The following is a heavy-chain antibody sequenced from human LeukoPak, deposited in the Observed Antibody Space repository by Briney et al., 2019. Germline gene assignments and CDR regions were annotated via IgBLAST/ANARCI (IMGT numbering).Heavy chain of an antibody. V-gene: IGHV3-74*01. CDR2: INSDGSST. Sequence: GGSLRLSCAASGFTFSSYWMHWVRQAPGKGLVWVSRINSDGSSTSYADSVKGRFTISRDNSKNTLYLQMNSLRAEDTAVYYCAKDSPRNLVITSFDYWGQGTLVTVSS. D-gene: IGHD3-22*01. J-gene: IGHJ4*02. CDR3: AKDSPRNLVITSFDY. CDR1: GFTFSSYW.